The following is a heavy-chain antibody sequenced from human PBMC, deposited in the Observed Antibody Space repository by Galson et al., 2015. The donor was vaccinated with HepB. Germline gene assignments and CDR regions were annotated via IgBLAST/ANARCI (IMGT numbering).Heavy chain of an antibody. CDR1: GFTFSNAW. D-gene: IGHD3-22*01. J-gene: IGHJ4*02. CDR2: IKSKTDGGTT. Sequence: SLRLSCAASGFTFSNAWMSWVRQAPGKGLEWVGRIKSKTDGGTTDYAAPVKGRFTISRDDSKNTLYLHMNSLKTEDTAVYYCTSCPSTYYYYSSGYYLFDYWGQGTLVTVSS. CDR3: TSCPSTYYYYSSGYYLFDY. V-gene: IGHV3-15*01.